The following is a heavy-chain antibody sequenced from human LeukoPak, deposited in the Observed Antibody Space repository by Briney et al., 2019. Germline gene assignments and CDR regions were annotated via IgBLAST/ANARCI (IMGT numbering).Heavy chain of an antibody. D-gene: IGHD2-2*01. CDR1: GFTFSSYS. Sequence: PGGSPRLSCAASGFTFSSYSMNWVRQAPGKGLEWVTSISSSSSYIYYADSVKGRFTISRDNAKNSLYLQMNSLRAEDTAVYYCARDRRTAYYYYGMDVWGQGTTVTVSS. J-gene: IGHJ6*02. CDR3: ARDRRTAYYYYGMDV. CDR2: ISSSSSYI. V-gene: IGHV3-21*01.